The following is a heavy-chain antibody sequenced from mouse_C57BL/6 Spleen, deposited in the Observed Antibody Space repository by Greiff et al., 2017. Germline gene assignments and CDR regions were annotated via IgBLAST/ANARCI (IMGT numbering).Heavy chain of an antibody. V-gene: IGHV1-64*01. Sequence: QVQLQQPGAELVKPGASVKLSCKASGYTFTSYWMHWVKQRPGQGLEWIGMIHPNSGSTNYNEKFKSKATLTVDKSSSTAYMQLSSLTSEDSAVYYCTRGCYSIYYAMDYWGQGTSVTVSS. CDR3: TRGCYSIYYAMDY. CDR1: GYTFTSYW. CDR2: IHPNSGST. J-gene: IGHJ4*01. D-gene: IGHD2-12*01.